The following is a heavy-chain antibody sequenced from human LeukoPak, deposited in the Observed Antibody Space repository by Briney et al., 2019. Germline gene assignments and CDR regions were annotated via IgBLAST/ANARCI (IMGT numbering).Heavy chain of an antibody. Sequence: PGGSLRLSCVASGSTFSSHSMNWVRQAPEKGLEWVASISSGSDHIYYADSVKGRFTISRDNSKNTLYLQMNSLRAEDTAVYYCAKLDYGDYVGATADWGQGTLVTVSS. V-gene: IGHV3-21*04. D-gene: IGHD4-17*01. J-gene: IGHJ4*02. CDR2: ISSGSDHI. CDR3: AKLDYGDYVGATAD. CDR1: GSTFSSHS.